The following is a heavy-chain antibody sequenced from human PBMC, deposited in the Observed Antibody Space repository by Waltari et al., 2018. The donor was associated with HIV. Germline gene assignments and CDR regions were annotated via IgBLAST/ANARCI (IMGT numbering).Heavy chain of an antibody. CDR3: ARRDRQDAGAFDI. Sequence: QVQLQESGPGLVKPSQTLSLTCTVSGGSISSGDYSWSWIRQPPGKGLEWIGYIYYSGSTYYNPALKSRVTISVDRSKNQFSLKLSSVTAADTAVYYCARRDRQDAGAFDIWGQGTMVTVSS. CDR2: IYYSGST. D-gene: IGHD2-15*01. V-gene: IGHV4-30-4*08. J-gene: IGHJ3*02. CDR1: GGSISSGDYS.